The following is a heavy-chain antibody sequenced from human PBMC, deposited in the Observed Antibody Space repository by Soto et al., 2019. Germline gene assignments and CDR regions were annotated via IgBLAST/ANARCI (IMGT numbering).Heavy chain of an antibody. Sequence: QVQLVQSGAEVKKPGSSVKVSCKASGGTFSSYAISWVRQAPGQGLEWMGGFIPIFGTANYAQKFQGRVTITADKSTSTAYMELSSLRSEDTAVYYCARDSHPHYYDSSGYYYTIDYWGQGTLVTVSS. CDR3: ARDSHPHYYDSSGYYYTIDY. V-gene: IGHV1-69*06. D-gene: IGHD3-22*01. CDR1: GGTFSSYA. J-gene: IGHJ4*02. CDR2: FIPIFGTA.